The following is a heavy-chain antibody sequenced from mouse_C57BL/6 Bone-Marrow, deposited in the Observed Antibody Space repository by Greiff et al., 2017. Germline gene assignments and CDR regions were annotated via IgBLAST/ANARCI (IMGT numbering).Heavy chain of an antibody. Sequence: VQLQQSGPELVKPGASVKISCKASGYTFTDYYMNWVKQSHGKSLEWIGDINPNNGGTSYNQKFKGKATLTVDKSSSTAYMELRSLTSEDSAVXYCAKGGDSSMDYWGQGTSVTVSS. V-gene: IGHV1-26*01. CDR3: AKGGDSSMDY. D-gene: IGHD2-13*01. CDR1: GYTFTDYY. CDR2: INPNNGGT. J-gene: IGHJ4*01.